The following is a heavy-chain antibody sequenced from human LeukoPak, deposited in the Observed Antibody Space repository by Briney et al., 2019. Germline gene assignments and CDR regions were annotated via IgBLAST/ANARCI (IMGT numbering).Heavy chain of an antibody. Sequence: SETLSLTCTVSGGSISSYYWSWIRQPAGKGLERIGRIYTSGSTNYNPSLKSRVTMSVDTSKNQFSLKLSSVTAADTAVYYCAGARAAACSSTSCYGNDAFDIWGQGTMVTVSS. CDR2: IYTSGST. D-gene: IGHD2-2*01. J-gene: IGHJ3*02. V-gene: IGHV4-4*07. CDR3: AGARAAACSSTSCYGNDAFDI. CDR1: GGSISSYY.